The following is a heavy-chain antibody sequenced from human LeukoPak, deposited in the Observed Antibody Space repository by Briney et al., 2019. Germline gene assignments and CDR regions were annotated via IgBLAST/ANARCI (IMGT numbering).Heavy chain of an antibody. CDR2: IIPIFGTA. CDR3: ASSPPLYYYDSSGYHHFIY. CDR1: GGTFSSYA. D-gene: IGHD3-22*01. Sequence: SVKVSCKASGGTFSSYAISWVRQAPGQGLEWMGGIIPIFGTANYAQKFQGRVTITADESTSTAYMELSSLRSEDTAVYYCASSPPLYYYDSSGYHHFIYWGQGTLVTVSS. J-gene: IGHJ4*02. V-gene: IGHV1-69*01.